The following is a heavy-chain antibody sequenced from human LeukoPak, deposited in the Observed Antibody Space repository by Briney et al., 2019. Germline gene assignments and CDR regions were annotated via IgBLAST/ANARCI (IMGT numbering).Heavy chain of an antibody. CDR2: ISGSGGST. CDR3: AKDGLGYYDGMRDAFDI. Sequence: GGSLRLSCAASGFTFSSYAMSWVRQAPGKGLEWVSAISGSGGSTYYADSVKGRFTISRDNSKNTLYLQMNSLRAEDTAVYYCAKDGLGYYDGMRDAFDIWGQGTMDTVSS. J-gene: IGHJ3*02. V-gene: IGHV3-23*01. CDR1: GFTFSSYA. D-gene: IGHD3-22*01.